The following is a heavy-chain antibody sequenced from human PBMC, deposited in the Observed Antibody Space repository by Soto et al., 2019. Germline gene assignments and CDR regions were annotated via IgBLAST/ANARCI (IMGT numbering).Heavy chain of an antibody. D-gene: IGHD3-22*01. CDR2: ISAYNGNT. V-gene: IGHV1-18*01. Sequence: ASVNVSCKASGYTFTSYGISWVRQAPGQGLEWMGWISAYNGNTNYAQKLQGRVTMTTDTSTSTAYMELRSLRSDDTAVYYCARETPYYDSSGYAFDIWGQGTMVTVSS. CDR3: ARETPYYDSSGYAFDI. J-gene: IGHJ3*02. CDR1: GYTFTSYG.